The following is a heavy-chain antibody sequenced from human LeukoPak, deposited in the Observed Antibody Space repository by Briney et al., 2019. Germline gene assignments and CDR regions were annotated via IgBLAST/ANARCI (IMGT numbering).Heavy chain of an antibody. CDR2: IKEDGSEK. J-gene: IGHJ4*02. V-gene: IGHV3-7*01. Sequence: GGSLRLSCAVSGFTFSNYWMTWVRQAPGKGLEWVAHIKEDGSEKYYVDSVKGRFTISRDNAKNSLYLQMNSLRAEDTAIYYCARSQHWWLDYWGQGTLVTVSS. CDR3: ARSQHWWLDY. D-gene: IGHD2-15*01. CDR1: GFTFSNYW.